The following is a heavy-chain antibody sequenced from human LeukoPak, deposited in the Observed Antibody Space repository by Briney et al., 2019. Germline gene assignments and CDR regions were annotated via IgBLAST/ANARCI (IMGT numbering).Heavy chain of an antibody. CDR1: GYSFTTYW. Sequence: GESLKISCKGSGYSFTTYWIGWVCQMPGKGLEWMGIIYPGDSDTRYSPSFQGQVTISADKSISTAYLQWSSLEASDTAMYYCARPREEGTAMGLRAFDIWGQGTMVTVSS. CDR2: IYPGDSDT. J-gene: IGHJ3*02. CDR3: ARPREEGTAMGLRAFDI. D-gene: IGHD5-18*01. V-gene: IGHV5-51*01.